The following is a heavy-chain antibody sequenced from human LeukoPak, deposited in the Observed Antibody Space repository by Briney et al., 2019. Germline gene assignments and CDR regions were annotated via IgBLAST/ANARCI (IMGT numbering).Heavy chain of an antibody. V-gene: IGHV4-34*01. D-gene: IGHD3-22*01. CDR3: ARGITMIVVVTLYNWFDP. CDR2: INHSGST. J-gene: IGHJ5*02. Sequence: SETLSPTCAVYGGSFSGYYWSWIRQPPGKGLEWIGEINHSGSTNYNPSLKSRVTISVDTSKNQFSLKLSSVTAADTAVYYCARGITMIVVVTLYNWFDPWGQGTLVTVSS. CDR1: GGSFSGYY.